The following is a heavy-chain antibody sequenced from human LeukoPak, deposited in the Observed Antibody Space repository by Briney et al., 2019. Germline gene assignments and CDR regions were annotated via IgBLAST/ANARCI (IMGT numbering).Heavy chain of an antibody. Sequence: ASVKVSCKASGYTFTGYYMHWVRQAPGQGLEWMGWINPNSGGTNYAQKFQGRVTMTTDTSISTAYMELSRLRSDDTAVYSCARDEYYDFWSGYYSRFDPWGQGTLVTVSS. V-gene: IGHV1-2*02. D-gene: IGHD3-3*01. CDR1: GYTFTGYY. CDR3: ARDEYYDFWSGYYSRFDP. J-gene: IGHJ5*02. CDR2: INPNSGGT.